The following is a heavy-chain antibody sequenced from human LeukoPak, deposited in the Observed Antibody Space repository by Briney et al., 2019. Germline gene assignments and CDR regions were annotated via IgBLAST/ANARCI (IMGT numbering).Heavy chain of an antibody. Sequence: GGSLRLSCAASGFTFSSYSMNWVRQAPGKGLEWVSYISSSSSTIYYADSVKGRFTISRDNAKNSLYLQMNSLRAEDTAVYYCARDAPAGALDYWGQGTLVTVS. CDR1: GFTFSSYS. CDR2: ISSSSSTI. V-gene: IGHV3-48*01. CDR3: ARDAPAGALDY. D-gene: IGHD1-26*01. J-gene: IGHJ4*02.